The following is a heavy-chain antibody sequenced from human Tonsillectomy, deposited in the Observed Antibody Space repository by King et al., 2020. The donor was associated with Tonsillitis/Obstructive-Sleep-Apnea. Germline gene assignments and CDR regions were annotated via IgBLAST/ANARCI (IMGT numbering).Heavy chain of an antibody. CDR2: INTNTGNQ. J-gene: IGHJ4*02. V-gene: IGHV7-4-1*01. D-gene: IGHD1-26*01. CDR1: GYTFTTYG. CDR3: ARDLRGVGRSLDY. Sequence: QLVQSGSELKKPGASVKVSCKASGYTFTTYGVNWMRQAPGQGLEWMGWINTNTGNQTYGQGFTGRFVFSLDTSVSTAYLQIGSLKAEDTAMYYCARDLRGVGRSLDYWGQGTLVTVSS.